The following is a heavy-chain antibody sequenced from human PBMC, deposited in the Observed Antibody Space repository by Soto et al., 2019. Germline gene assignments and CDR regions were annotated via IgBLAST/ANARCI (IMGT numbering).Heavy chain of an antibody. CDR3: ASIAATSFYYYMDV. CDR2: IIPILGIA. CDR1: GGTFSSYT. J-gene: IGHJ6*03. Sequence: QVQLVQSGAEVKKPGSSVKVSCKASGGTFSSYTISWVRQAPGQGLEWMGRIIPILGIANYAQKFQGRVTITADKSTSTAYVELSSLRSEDTAVYYCASIAATSFYYYMDVWGKGTTVTVSS. V-gene: IGHV1-69*02. D-gene: IGHD2-15*01.